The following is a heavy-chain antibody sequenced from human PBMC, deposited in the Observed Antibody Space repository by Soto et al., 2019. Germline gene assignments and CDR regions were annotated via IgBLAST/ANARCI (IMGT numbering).Heavy chain of an antibody. D-gene: IGHD3-22*01. CDR3: TKGVVVITSYFQH. V-gene: IGHV3-30*18. Sequence: QVQLVESGGGVVQPGRSLRLSCAASGFTFSSYGMHWVRQAPGKGLEWVAVISYDESNKYYADSVKGRFTISRDNSKNTLYLHMNSLRAEDTAVYYCTKGVVVITSYFQHWGQGTLVTVSS. J-gene: IGHJ1*01. CDR1: GFTFSSYG. CDR2: ISYDESNK.